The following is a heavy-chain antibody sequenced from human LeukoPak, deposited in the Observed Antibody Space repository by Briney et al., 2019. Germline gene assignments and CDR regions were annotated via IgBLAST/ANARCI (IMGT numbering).Heavy chain of an antibody. CDR1: GFTFSSFP. CDR2: LGTSAIDT. Sequence: GGSLRLSCAASGFTFSSFPMGWVRQAPGKGLEWVSTLGTSAIDTYYADSVKGRFTISRDNAKNSLYLQMNSLRAEDTAVYYCARAGLWELHQGDFDYWGQGTLVTVSS. V-gene: IGHV3-21*01. D-gene: IGHD1-26*01. CDR3: ARAGLWELHQGDFDY. J-gene: IGHJ4*02.